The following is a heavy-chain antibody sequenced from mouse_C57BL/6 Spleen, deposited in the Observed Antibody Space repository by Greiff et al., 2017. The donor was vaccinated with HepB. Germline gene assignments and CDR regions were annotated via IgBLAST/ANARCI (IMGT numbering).Heavy chain of an antibody. CDR3: TRHYG. D-gene: IGHD1-1*01. V-gene: IGHV1-15*01. CDR2: IDPETGGT. Sequence: QVQLKESGAELVRPGASVTLSCKASGYTFTDYEMHWVKQTPVHGLEWIGAIDPETGGTAYNQKFKGKAILTAAKSSSTAYMELRSLTSEDSAVYYCTRHYGWGQGTSVTVSS. J-gene: IGHJ4*01. CDR1: GYTFTDYE.